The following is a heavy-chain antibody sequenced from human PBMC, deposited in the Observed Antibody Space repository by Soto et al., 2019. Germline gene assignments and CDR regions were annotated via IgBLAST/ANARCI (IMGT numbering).Heavy chain of an antibody. CDR1: GFTVSSYA. V-gene: IGHV3-23*01. J-gene: IGHJ5*02. Sequence: PGGSLRLSCAASGFTVSSYAMSWVRQAPGKGLEWVSSISGSGDTTYFAHSVKGRFTIFRDNSKNTLYLQMNSLRVEDTAVYYCAKDRTTSGTAVRFDPWGQGTLVTVSS. CDR2: ISGSGDTT. CDR3: AKDRTTSGTAVRFDP. D-gene: IGHD1-1*01.